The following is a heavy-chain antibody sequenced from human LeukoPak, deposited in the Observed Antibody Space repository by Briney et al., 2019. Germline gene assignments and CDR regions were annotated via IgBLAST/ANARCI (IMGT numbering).Heavy chain of an antibody. CDR2: INQDGSQK. D-gene: IGHD4-17*01. Sequence: GGSLRLPCAVSGFTFSSYWMSWFRQAPGKGLEWVANINQDGSQKFSVDSVKGRFTISRDNAKNSLSLQMNSLRVEDTAVYYCARDWFDGDYDRFDYWGQGTLVTVSS. CDR1: GFTFSSYW. J-gene: IGHJ4*02. V-gene: IGHV3-7*03. CDR3: ARDWFDGDYDRFDY.